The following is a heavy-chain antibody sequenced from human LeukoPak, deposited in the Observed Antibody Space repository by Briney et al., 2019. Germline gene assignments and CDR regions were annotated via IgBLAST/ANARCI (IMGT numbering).Heavy chain of an antibody. V-gene: IGHV4-39*07. CDR3: ARADYYGSGSSHL. D-gene: IGHD3-10*01. J-gene: IGHJ4*02. CDR1: GGSISSSSYY. CDR2: IYYSGST. Sequence: PSETLSLTCTVSGGSISSSSYYWGWIRQPPGKGLEWIGSIYYSGSTYYNPSLKSRVTISVDTSKNQFSLKLSSVTVADTAVYYCARADYYGSGSSHLWGQGTLVTVSS.